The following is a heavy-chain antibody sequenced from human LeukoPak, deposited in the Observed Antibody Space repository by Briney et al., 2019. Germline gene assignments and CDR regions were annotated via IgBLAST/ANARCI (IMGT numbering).Heavy chain of an antibody. CDR2: IYYSGST. J-gene: IGHJ6*02. CDR3: ARHRYDSLTGYYYYYGMDV. V-gene: IGHV4-59*08. CDR1: GGSISSYY. D-gene: IGHD3-9*01. Sequence: PSETLSVTCTVSGGSISSYYWSWIRQPPGKGLEWIGYIYYSGSTNYNPSLKSRVTISVDTSKNQFSLKLSSVTAADTAVYYCARHRYDSLTGYYYYYGMDVWGQGTTVTVSS.